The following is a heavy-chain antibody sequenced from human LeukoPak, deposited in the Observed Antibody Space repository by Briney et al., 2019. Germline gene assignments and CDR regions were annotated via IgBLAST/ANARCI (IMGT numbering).Heavy chain of an antibody. CDR2: LSAYNGNT. D-gene: IGHD3-10*01. CDR3: ARDSIAHYYGSGSYTDY. CDR1: GYTFTSYG. Sequence: ASVKVSCKASGYTFTSYGISWVRQAPGQGLEWMGWLSAYNGNTNYAQKLQGRVTMTTDTSTSTAYMELRSLRSDDTAVYYCARDSIAHYYGSGSYTDYWGQGTLVTVSS. V-gene: IGHV1-18*01. J-gene: IGHJ4*02.